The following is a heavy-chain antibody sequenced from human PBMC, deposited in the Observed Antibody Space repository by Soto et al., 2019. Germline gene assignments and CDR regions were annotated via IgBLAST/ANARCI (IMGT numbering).Heavy chain of an antibody. D-gene: IGHD2-21*02. J-gene: IGHJ4*02. CDR2: IIPIFGTA. Sequence: RASVKVSCKASGGTFSSYAISWVRQAPGQGLEWMGGIIPIFGTANYAQKYQGRVTITADESTSTAYMELSSLRSEDTAVYYCASGDEVVTASALDYWGQGTLVTVSS. CDR3: ASGDEVVTASALDY. CDR1: GGTFSSYA. V-gene: IGHV1-69*13.